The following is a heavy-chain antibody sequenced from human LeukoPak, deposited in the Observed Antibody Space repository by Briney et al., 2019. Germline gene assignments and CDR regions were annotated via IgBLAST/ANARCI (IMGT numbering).Heavy chain of an antibody. Sequence: SETLSLTCAVYGGSFSGYFWSWVRQPPGKGLEWIAEINHSGSTNYNPSLKSRVTISVDTSKNQFSLKLSSVTAADTAVYYCARTTEGGYTYDYFYYYYMDVWGKGTTVTISS. CDR3: ARTTEGGYTYDYFYYYYMDV. V-gene: IGHV4-34*01. J-gene: IGHJ6*03. CDR2: INHSGST. D-gene: IGHD5-18*01. CDR1: GGSFSGYF.